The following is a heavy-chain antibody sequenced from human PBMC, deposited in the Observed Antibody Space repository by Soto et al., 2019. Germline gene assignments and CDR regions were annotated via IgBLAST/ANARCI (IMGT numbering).Heavy chain of an antibody. Sequence: EVQLLESGGGLVQPGWSLRLSCAASGFTFSSYAMSWVRQAPGKGLEWVSAISGSGGSTYYADSVKGRFTISRDNSKNTLDLQMNSLRAEDTAVYYCAPDARSSSSRYYYYGMDVWGQGTTVTVSS. V-gene: IGHV3-23*01. CDR3: APDARSSSSRYYYYGMDV. CDR2: ISGSGGST. CDR1: GFTFSSYA. D-gene: IGHD6-6*01. J-gene: IGHJ6*02.